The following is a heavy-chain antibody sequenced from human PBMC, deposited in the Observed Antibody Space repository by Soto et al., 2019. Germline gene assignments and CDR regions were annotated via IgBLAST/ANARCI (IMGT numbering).Heavy chain of an antibody. Sequence: PGGSLRLSCAASGFTFNTYAMAWVRQAPGKGLEWVSTIGLTDDTYYPDSMKGRFTISRDNSKNEVYLQVNSLRADDTAVYYCARGLASIAANFLYWGQGTLVTVSS. V-gene: IGHV3-23*01. CDR3: ARGLASIAANFLY. CDR1: GFTFNTYA. D-gene: IGHD2-15*01. J-gene: IGHJ4*02. CDR2: IGLTDDT.